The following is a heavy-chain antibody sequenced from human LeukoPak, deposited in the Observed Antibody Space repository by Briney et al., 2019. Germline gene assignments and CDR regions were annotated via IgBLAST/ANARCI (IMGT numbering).Heavy chain of an antibody. CDR3: ARGGPGYCSDDNCYKGFVY. Sequence: PGGSLRLSCAASGFTFSSYGMHWVRQAPGKGLEWVAVIWIDGSNQYYADSVKGRFTISRDNSMSTLYVQMNSLKAEDTAVYFCARGGPGYCSDDNCYKGFVYWGQGTLVTVSS. D-gene: IGHD2-15*01. J-gene: IGHJ4*02. V-gene: IGHV3-33*01. CDR2: IWIDGSNQ. CDR1: GFTFSSYG.